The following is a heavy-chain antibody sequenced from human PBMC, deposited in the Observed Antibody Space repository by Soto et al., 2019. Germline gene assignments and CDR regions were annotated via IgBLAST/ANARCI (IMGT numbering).Heavy chain of an antibody. D-gene: IGHD6-6*01. J-gene: IGHJ4*02. Sequence: GGSLRLSCAASGFTFSSYAMSWVRQAPGKGLEWVSAISGSGGSTYYADAVKGRFTISRDNSKNTLYLQMNSLRAEDTAAYYCAKDGHLPPYSSSSLDYWGQGTLVTVSS. CDR2: ISGSGGST. V-gene: IGHV3-23*01. CDR1: GFTFSSYA. CDR3: AKDGHLPPYSSSSLDY.